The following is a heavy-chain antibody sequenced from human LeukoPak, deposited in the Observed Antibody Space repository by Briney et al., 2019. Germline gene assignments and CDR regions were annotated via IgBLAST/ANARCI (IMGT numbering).Heavy chain of an antibody. CDR2: IVVGSGNT. V-gene: IGHV1-58*02. D-gene: IGHD3-10*01. J-gene: IGHJ4*02. CDR3: AAFHYYGSGSYLDY. Sequence: SVKVSCKASGFTFTSSAMQWVRQARGQRLEWIGWIVVGSGNTNYAQKFQERVTITRDMSTSTAYMELSSLRSEDTAVYYCAAFHYYGSGSYLDYWGQGTLVTVSS. CDR1: GFTFTSSA.